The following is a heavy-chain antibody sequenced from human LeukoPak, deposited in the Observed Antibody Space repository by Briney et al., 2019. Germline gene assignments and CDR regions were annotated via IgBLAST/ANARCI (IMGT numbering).Heavy chain of an antibody. CDR1: GFTFSSYG. CDR2: IWYDGSNK. D-gene: IGHD6-19*01. CDR3: AREMSLSSSGWYRHFDY. Sequence: GGSTRLSCAASGFTFSSYGMHWVRQAPGKGLEWVAVIWYDGSNKYYADSVKGRFTISRDNSKNTLYLQMNSLRAEDTAVYYCAREMSLSSSGWYRHFDYWGQGTLVTVSS. J-gene: IGHJ4*02. V-gene: IGHV3-33*01.